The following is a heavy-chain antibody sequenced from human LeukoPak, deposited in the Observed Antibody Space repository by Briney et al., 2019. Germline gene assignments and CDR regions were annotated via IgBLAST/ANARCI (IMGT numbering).Heavy chain of an antibody. Sequence: ASVKVSCKASGYTFTTYGLSWVRQAPGQGLEWMGWISAYNGNTNYAQKLQGRVTMTTDTSTSTAYMELRSLGSDDTAVYYCARVPNSGSCDYWGQGTLVTVSS. CDR2: ISAYNGNT. CDR3: ARVPNSGSCDY. CDR1: GYTFTTYG. J-gene: IGHJ4*02. D-gene: IGHD1-26*01. V-gene: IGHV1-18*01.